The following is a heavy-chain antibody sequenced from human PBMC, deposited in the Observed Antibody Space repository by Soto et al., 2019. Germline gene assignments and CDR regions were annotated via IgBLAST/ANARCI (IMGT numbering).Heavy chain of an antibody. CDR2: IYYSGST. V-gene: IGHV4-39*01. CDR3: ARRYSGYGDY. D-gene: IGHD5-12*01. J-gene: IGHJ4*02. CDR1: GGSISSSNYY. Sequence: PSETLSLTCTVSGGSISSSNYYWGWIRQPPGKGLEWIGSIYYSGSTYYNPSLKSRVTISVDTSKNQFSLKLSSVTAADTAVYYCARRYSGYGDYWGQGTLVTVSS.